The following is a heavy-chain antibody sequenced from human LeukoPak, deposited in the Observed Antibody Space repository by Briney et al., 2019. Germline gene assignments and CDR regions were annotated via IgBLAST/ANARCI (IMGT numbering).Heavy chain of an antibody. Sequence: PGGTLRLSCAASGFTFSTSRMNWLRQAPGKGLEGISYIRGTSTTISYAGSERGRFTVSRDNINNILYLQMDSLRAEDSGVYFCARDARSHGGTAACYGPYFDYWGQGTQVAVSS. J-gene: IGHJ4*02. V-gene: IGHV3-48*01. D-gene: IGHD2-2*01. CDR1: GFTFSTSR. CDR2: IRGTSTTI. CDR3: ARDARSHGGTAACYGPYFDY.